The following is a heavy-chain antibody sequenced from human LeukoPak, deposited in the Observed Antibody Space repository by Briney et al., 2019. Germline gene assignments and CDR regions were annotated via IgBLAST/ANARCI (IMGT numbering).Heavy chain of an antibody. D-gene: IGHD3-22*01. CDR2: ISYDGSNK. Sequence: PGGSLRLSRAASGFTFSSYGMHWVRQAPGKGLEWVAVISYDGSNKYHADSVKGRFTISRDNSKNTLYLQMNSLRAEDTAVYYCVIDSSGSIFDWGQGTLVTVSS. J-gene: IGHJ4*02. CDR3: VIDSSGSIFD. V-gene: IGHV3-30*03. CDR1: GFTFSSYG.